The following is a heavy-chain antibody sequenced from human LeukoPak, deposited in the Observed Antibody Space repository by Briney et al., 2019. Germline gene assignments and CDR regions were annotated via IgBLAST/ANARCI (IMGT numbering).Heavy chain of an antibody. Sequence: ASVKVSCKASGYTFTGYDMHWVRQAPGQGLEWMGWINPNSGGTNYAQKFQGRVTMTRDTSISTAYMELSRLRSDNTAVYYCARVDSSSWYGWFDPWGQGTLVTVSS. CDR1: GYTFTGYD. CDR2: INPNSGGT. J-gene: IGHJ5*02. D-gene: IGHD6-13*01. V-gene: IGHV1-2*02. CDR3: ARVDSSSWYGWFDP.